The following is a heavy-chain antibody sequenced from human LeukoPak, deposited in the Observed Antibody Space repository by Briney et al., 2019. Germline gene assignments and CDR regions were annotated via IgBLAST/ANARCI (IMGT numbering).Heavy chain of an antibody. CDR1: GGSISSSGYY. D-gene: IGHD6-6*01. Sequence: SETLSLTCTVSGGSISSSGYYWGWLRQPPGQGLVWVVFIYYSGSSSHTPSLKIPITISVYTSKIQFSLKLSSVSAADAALYYCVRDSSSSGWFDRWGQGTLVTVSS. CDR2: IYYSGSS. V-gene: IGHV4-39*01. CDR3: VRDSSSSGWFDR. J-gene: IGHJ5*02.